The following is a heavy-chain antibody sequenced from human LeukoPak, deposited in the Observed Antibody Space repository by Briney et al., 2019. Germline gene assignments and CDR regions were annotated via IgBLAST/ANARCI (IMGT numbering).Heavy chain of an antibody. Sequence: SETLSLTCTVSGGSISSYYWSWIRQPPGRGLEYIGHVYYSGNTDYNPSLKSRVAMSVDTSKNQFSLRLNSVTAADTAVYYCARWYCSTTTCYYLDHWGQGTLVTVSS. J-gene: IGHJ4*02. CDR3: ARWYCSTTTCYYLDH. CDR2: VYYSGNT. V-gene: IGHV4-59*01. D-gene: IGHD2-2*01. CDR1: GGSISSYY.